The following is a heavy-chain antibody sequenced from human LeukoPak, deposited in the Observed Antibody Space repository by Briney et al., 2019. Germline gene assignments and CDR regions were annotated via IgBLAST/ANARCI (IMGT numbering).Heavy chain of an antibody. CDR1: GFTFSSYS. V-gene: IGHV3-21*01. D-gene: IGHD4-11*01. CDR3: ARGHSNYGDYFDY. Sequence: GGSLRLSCAASGFTFSSYSMNWVRQAPGKGLEWVSSISSSSSYIFYADSVKGRFTLSRDNAKNSLSLQMNSLRAEDTAVYYCARGHSNYGDYFDYWGQGTLVTVSS. CDR2: ISSSSSYI. J-gene: IGHJ4*02.